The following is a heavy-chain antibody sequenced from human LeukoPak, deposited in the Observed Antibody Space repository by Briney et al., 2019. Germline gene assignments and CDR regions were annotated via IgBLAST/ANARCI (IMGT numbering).Heavy chain of an antibody. J-gene: IGHJ5*02. Sequence: PSETLSLTCTVSGDPISSYYWSWIRQPPGKGLEWNGYIHYSGSTNYNPSLKSRVIISVDTSKNQFSLKLNSVTAADTAVYYCATGGYCSSTSCYGPRWFDPWGQGTLVTVSS. CDR2: IHYSGST. V-gene: IGHV4-59*13. CDR1: GDPISSYY. CDR3: ATGGYCSSTSCYGPRWFDP. D-gene: IGHD2-2*01.